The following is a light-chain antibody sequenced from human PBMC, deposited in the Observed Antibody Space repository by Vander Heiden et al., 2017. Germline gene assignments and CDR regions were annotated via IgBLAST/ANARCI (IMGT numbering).Light chain of an antibody. CDR1: SSNIGAGYD. J-gene: IGLJ1*01. Sequence: SVLTQPPSVSGAPGQRVTISCTGSSSNIGAGYDVHWYQQLPGTAPKLLIYGNSNRPSGVPDRFSGSKSGTSASLAITGLQAEDEADYYCQPYDSSLSGFCVFGTGTKVTVL. V-gene: IGLV1-40*01. CDR2: GNS. CDR3: QPYDSSLSGFCV.